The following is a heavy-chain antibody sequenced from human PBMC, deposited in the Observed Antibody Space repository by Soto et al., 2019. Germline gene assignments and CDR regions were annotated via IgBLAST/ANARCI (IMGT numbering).Heavy chain of an antibody. CDR1: GASVSSGIYY. CDR3: ARGSDADSVGFFYYAMDV. Sequence: SETLSLTCTVSGASVSSGIYYWSWIRQPPGKGLEWIGYVYFSGSTNYNPSLKSRVTISLDTSKNQFSLKLNSVTAADTAVYYCARGSDADSVGFFYYAMDVWGQGTKVSVYS. CDR2: VYFSGST. D-gene: IGHD1-26*01. V-gene: IGHV4-61*01. J-gene: IGHJ6*02.